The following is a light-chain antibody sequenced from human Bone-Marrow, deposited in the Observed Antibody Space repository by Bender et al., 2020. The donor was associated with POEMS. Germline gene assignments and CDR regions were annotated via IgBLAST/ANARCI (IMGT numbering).Light chain of an antibody. CDR3: QSADSSGAL. Sequence: SYVLTQPPSVSVAPGQTATITCGGNNIGSISVHWYQQKPGQAPVLVVYDDTDRPSGIPERFSGSNSGNTATLTISRVEAGDEADYYCQSADSSGALFGGGTRLVVL. CDR2: DDT. J-gene: IGLJ3*02. CDR1: NIGSIS. V-gene: IGLV3-21*02.